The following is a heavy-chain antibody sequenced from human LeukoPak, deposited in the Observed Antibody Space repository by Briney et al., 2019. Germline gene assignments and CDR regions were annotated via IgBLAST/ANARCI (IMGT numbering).Heavy chain of an antibody. CDR3: AKGKAAMIVFDY. CDR1: GFTFSSYA. CDR2: ISGSGGST. Sequence: GGSLRLSCAASGFTFSSYAMSWVRQAPGKGLEWVSAISGSGGSTYYADSVKGRFTISRDNSKNTLYLQMNSPRAEDTAVYYCAKGKAAMIVFDYWGQGTLVTVSS. V-gene: IGHV3-23*01. J-gene: IGHJ4*02. D-gene: IGHD2-2*01.